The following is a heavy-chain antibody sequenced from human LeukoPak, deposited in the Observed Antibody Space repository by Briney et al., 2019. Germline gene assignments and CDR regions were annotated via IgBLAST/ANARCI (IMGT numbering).Heavy chain of an antibody. CDR1: GYTFTSYD. V-gene: IGHV1-8*01. Sequence: PEASVKVSCKASGYTFTSYDINWVRQATGQGLEWMGWMNPNSGNTGYAQKFQGRVTMTRNTSISTAYMELSSLRSEDTAAYYCARGGRQQLVLYYYYGMDVWGQGTTVTVSS. D-gene: IGHD6-13*01. CDR3: ARGGRQQLVLYYYYGMDV. CDR2: MNPNSGNT. J-gene: IGHJ6*02.